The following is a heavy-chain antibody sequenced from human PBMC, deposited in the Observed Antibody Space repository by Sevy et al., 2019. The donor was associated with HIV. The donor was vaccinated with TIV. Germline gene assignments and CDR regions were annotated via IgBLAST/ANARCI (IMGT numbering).Heavy chain of an antibody. D-gene: IGHD6-13*01. J-gene: IGHJ4*02. CDR2: INAGNGNT. CDR3: ARVGGEQQLAFDY. V-gene: IGHV1-3*01. CDR1: GYTFTSYA. Sequence: ASVKVSCKASGYTFTSYAMHWVRQAPGQRLEWMGWINAGNGNTKYSQKFQGRVAITRDTSASTAYMELSSLRSEDTAVYYCARVGGEQQLAFDYWGQGTLVTVSS.